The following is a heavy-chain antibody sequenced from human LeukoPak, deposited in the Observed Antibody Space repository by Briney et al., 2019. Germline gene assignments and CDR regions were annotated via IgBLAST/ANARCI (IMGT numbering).Heavy chain of an antibody. Sequence: GGSLRLSCAASGFTFSSYAMSWVRQAPGKGLEWVSAISGSGGSTYYADSVKGRFTISRDNSKNTLYLQMNGLRAEDTAVYYCAKAVVGAYYFDSWGQGTLVTVSS. D-gene: IGHD2-15*01. J-gene: IGHJ4*02. V-gene: IGHV3-23*01. CDR1: GFTFSSYA. CDR3: AKAVVGAYYFDS. CDR2: ISGSGGST.